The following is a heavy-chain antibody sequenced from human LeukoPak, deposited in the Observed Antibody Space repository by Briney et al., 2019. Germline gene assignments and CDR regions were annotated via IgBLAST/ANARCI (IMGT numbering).Heavy chain of an antibody. CDR2: INPNSGGT. D-gene: IGHD6-19*01. V-gene: IGHV1-2*06. CDR3: ARSIAVAGRDY. J-gene: IGHJ4*02. CDR1: RYTFTGYY. Sequence: ASVKVSCKASRYTFTGYYMHWVRQAPGQGLESMGRINPNSGGTNYAKKFQGRVTMTRDKSISTAYMELSRLRSDDTAVYYCARSIAVAGRDYWGQGTLVTVSS.